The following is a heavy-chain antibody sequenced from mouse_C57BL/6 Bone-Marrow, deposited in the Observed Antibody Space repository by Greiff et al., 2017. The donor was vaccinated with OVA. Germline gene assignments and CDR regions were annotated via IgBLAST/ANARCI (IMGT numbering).Heavy chain of an antibody. D-gene: IGHD2-12*01. V-gene: IGHV5-4*01. CDR1: GFTFSSYA. CDR2: ISDGGSYT. CDR3: ARDRIEKD. J-gene: IGHJ3*01. Sequence: EVKLVESGGGLVKPGGSLKLSCAASGFTFSSYAMSWVRQTPEKRLEWVATISDGGSYTYYPDNVKGRFTISRDNAKNNLYLQMSHLKSEDTAMYYCARDRIEKDWGQGTLVTVSA.